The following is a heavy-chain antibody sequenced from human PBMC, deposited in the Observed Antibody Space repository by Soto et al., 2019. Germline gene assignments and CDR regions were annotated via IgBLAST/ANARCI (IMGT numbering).Heavy chain of an antibody. CDR2: IIPIFGTA. CDR3: ARGVYCGGDGYSLDYYYYGMDV. V-gene: IGHV1-69*01. D-gene: IGHD2-21*02. J-gene: IGHJ6*02. CDR1: GGTFSSYA. Sequence: QVQLVQSGAEVKKPGSSVKVSCKASGGTFSSYAISWVRQAPGHGLEWMGGIIPIFGTANYAQKFQGSVTITGDESTSTAYMELSSLRSEDTAVYYCARGVYCGGDGYSLDYYYYGMDVWVQGTTVTVSS.